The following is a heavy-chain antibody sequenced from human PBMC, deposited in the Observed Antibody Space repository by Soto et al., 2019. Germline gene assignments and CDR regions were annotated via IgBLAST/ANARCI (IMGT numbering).Heavy chain of an antibody. J-gene: IGHJ4*02. CDR1: GGSISSGGYS. V-gene: IGHV4-30-2*01. Sequence: QLQLQESGSGLVKPSQTLSLTCAVSGGSISSGGYSWSWIRQPPGKGLEWIGYIYHSGSTYYNPSLKSRVTLPVDRSKNPFSLKLSSVTAADTAVYYCAAGGGLPRYYWGQGTLVTVSS. CDR2: IYHSGST. D-gene: IGHD5-12*01. CDR3: AAGGGLPRYY.